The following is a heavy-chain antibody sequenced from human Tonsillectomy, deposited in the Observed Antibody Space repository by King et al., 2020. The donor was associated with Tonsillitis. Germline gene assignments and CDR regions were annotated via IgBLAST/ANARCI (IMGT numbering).Heavy chain of an antibody. V-gene: IGHV3-21*01. D-gene: IGHD3-10*01. CDR1: GFTFSSYS. Sequence: VQLVESGGGLVKPGGSLRLSCAASGFTFSSYSMNWVRQAPGKGLEWVSSISSSSSYIYYADSVKGRFTISRDNAKNSLYLQMNSLRAEDTAVYYCARDGSRFYGMDVWGQGTTVTVSS. J-gene: IGHJ6*02. CDR3: ARDGSRFYGMDV. CDR2: ISSSSSYI.